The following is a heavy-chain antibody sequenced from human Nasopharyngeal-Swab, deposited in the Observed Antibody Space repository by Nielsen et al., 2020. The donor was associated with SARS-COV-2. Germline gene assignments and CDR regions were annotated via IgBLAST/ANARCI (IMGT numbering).Heavy chain of an antibody. CDR3: ARGDFSGTVTTWVDY. CDR2: IYYSGST. J-gene: IGHJ4*02. Sequence: SETLSLTCTVSGGSISSYYWSWIRQPPGKGLEWIGYIYYSGSTNYNPSLKSRVTISVDTSKNQFSLKLSSVTAADTAVYYCARGDFSGTVTTWVDYWGQGTLVTVSS. CDR1: GGSISSYY. V-gene: IGHV4-59*01. D-gene: IGHD4-17*01.